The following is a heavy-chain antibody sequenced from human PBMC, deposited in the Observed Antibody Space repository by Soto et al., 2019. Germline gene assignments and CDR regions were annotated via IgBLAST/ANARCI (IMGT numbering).Heavy chain of an antibody. CDR2: ISSSSSYT. D-gene: IGHD2-8*02. V-gene: IGHV3-11*06. J-gene: IGHJ4*02. Sequence: QVQLVESGGGLVKPGGSLRLSCAASGFTFSDYYMSWIRQAPGKGLEWVSYISSSSSYTNYADSVKGRFTISRDNAKNSLYLQMNSLRAEDTAVYYRARTVGWGTGYFDYWGQGTLVTVSS. CDR3: ARTVGWGTGYFDY. CDR1: GFTFSDYY.